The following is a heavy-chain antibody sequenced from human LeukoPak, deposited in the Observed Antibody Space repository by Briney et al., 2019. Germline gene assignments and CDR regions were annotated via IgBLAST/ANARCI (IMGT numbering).Heavy chain of an antibody. CDR2: ISGSGGST. V-gene: IGHV3-23*01. CDR3: AKRTYYGSGSTYYFDY. J-gene: IGHJ4*02. CDR1: GFTFSSYA. Sequence: PGGSLRLSCAASGFTFSSYAMSWVRQAPGKGLEWVSAISGSGGSTYYADSVKGRFTISRDNSKNTLYLQMNSLRAEDTAVYYCAKRTYYGSGSTYYFDYWGQGTLVTVSS. D-gene: IGHD3-10*01.